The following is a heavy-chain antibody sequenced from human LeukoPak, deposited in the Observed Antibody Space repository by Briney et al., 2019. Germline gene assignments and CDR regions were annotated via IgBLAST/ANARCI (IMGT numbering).Heavy chain of an antibody. Sequence: SQTLSLTCAISGDSVSSNSAAWNWIRQSPSRGLEWLGRTYYRSKWYNDYAVSVKSRITINPDTSKNQFSLQLNSVTPEDTAVYYCARDRIAAAGMDYYYYMDVWGKGTTVTISS. J-gene: IGHJ6*03. CDR2: TYYRSKWYN. V-gene: IGHV6-1*01. CDR1: GDSVSSNSAA. CDR3: ARDRIAAAGMDYYYYMDV. D-gene: IGHD6-13*01.